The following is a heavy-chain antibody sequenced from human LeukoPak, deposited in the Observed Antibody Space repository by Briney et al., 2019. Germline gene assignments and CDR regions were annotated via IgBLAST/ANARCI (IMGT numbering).Heavy chain of an antibody. Sequence: GGSLRLSCAASGFSFSAYSMHWVRQAPGKGLEWVSAIGSSGGSISYADSVKGRFTISRDNSKNTLYLQMNSLRAEDTAVYYCAKRPYGSGMFFEDWGQGTLVTVSS. CDR1: GFSFSAYS. J-gene: IGHJ4*02. CDR3: AKRPYGSGMFFED. V-gene: IGHV3-23*01. CDR2: IGSSGGSI. D-gene: IGHD3-10*01.